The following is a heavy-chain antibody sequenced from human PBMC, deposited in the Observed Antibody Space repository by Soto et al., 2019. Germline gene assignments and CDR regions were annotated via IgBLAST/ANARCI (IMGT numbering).Heavy chain of an antibody. D-gene: IGHD3-22*01. Sequence: PGGSLRLSCAASGFTFSSYGMHWVRQAPGKGLEWVAVISYDGSNKYYADSVKGRFTISRDNSKNTLYLQMNSLRAEDTAVYYCAKRSDYYDSSGYPTHQYYYYYYGMDVWVQGTPVTVSS. CDR3: AKRSDYYDSSGYPTHQYYYYYYGMDV. V-gene: IGHV3-30*18. CDR2: ISYDGSNK. CDR1: GFTFSSYG. J-gene: IGHJ6*02.